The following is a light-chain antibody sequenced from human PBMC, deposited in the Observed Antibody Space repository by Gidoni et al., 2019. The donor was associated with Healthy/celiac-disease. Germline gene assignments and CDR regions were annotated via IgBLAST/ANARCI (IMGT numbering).Light chain of an antibody. Sequence: EIVLTQSPGTLSLSPGERATLSCRAIQSVSSSYLAWYQQKPGQAPRLLIYGASSRATGIPDRFSGSGSGTDFTLTISRLEPEDFAVYYCQQYGSPLLTFGGGTKVEIK. V-gene: IGKV3-20*01. CDR1: QSVSSSY. J-gene: IGKJ4*01. CDR3: QQYGSPLLT. CDR2: GAS.